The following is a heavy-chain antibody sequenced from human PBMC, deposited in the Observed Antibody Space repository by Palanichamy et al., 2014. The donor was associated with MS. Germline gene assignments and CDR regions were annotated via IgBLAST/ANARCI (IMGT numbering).Heavy chain of an antibody. J-gene: IGHJ4*02. Sequence: QVHLQESGPGLVKPSQTLSLTCTVSGDSISSGSYYWSWIRQPAGKGLEWIGRIYTSGNTNYNPSLRSRVIISLDTSKNQFSLKLSAVTAADTAVYYCARGAPVYYDSSGPLGDFRGQGILVTVSS. CDR1: GDSISSGSYY. D-gene: IGHD3-22*01. V-gene: IGHV4-61*02. CDR2: IYTSGNT. CDR3: ARGAPVYYDSSGPLGDF.